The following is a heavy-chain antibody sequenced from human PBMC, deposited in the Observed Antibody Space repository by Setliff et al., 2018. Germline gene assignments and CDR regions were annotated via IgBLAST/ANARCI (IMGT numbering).Heavy chain of an antibody. D-gene: IGHD3-16*01. CDR3: TRSRGPRVVLAADFDF. J-gene: IGHJ4*02. Sequence: ASVKVCCKASGYTFTSYGISWVRQAPGQGLEWMGWISAYSGESNYAQKFQDRLTVTADTSTKTTYMELRSLTSDDTAVYFCTRSRGPRVVLAADFDFWGQGTLVTVSS. V-gene: IGHV1-18*01. CDR1: GYTFTSYG. CDR2: ISAYSGES.